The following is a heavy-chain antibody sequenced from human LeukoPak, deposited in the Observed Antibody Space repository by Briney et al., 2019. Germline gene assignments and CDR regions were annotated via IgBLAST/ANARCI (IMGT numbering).Heavy chain of an antibody. Sequence: GGSLRLSCAASGFTFSSFGMTWVRQAPGKGLEWVANINRDGSEKYYVDSVKGRFTISRDNVKNSLYLQMNSLRAEDTAVYYCARGDATPAHYFYYFYMDVWGKGTTVTVSS. CDR2: INRDGSEK. J-gene: IGHJ6*03. V-gene: IGHV3-7*01. CDR3: ARGDATPAHYFYYFYMDV. CDR1: GFTFSSFG.